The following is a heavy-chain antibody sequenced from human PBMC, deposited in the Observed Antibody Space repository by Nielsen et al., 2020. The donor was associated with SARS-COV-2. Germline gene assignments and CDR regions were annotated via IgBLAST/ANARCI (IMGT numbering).Heavy chain of an antibody. V-gene: IGHV3-9*01. CDR2: ISWNSGGI. J-gene: IGHJ4*02. CDR3: AKFWGMNDYGDY. CDR1: GFTFDDYA. Sequence: GGSLRLSCAASGFTFDDYALHWVRQAPGKGLEWVSGISWNSGGIGYADSVKGRFTISRDNAKNSLYLQMNSLRAEDTALYYCAKFWGMNDYGDYWGQGTLVTVSS. D-gene: IGHD3-16*01.